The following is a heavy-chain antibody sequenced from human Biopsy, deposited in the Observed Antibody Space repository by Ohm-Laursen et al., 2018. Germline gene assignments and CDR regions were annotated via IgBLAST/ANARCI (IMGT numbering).Heavy chain of an antibody. Sequence: ASVKVSCKVSGFSFTGYYIHWVRQAPGQGLEWMGWISPKSGDTNYAHKFQGNITMTKDTSMSTAYMEMSRLRCDDTAVYYCALQSVAQMKNFDYWGQGTLVTVSS. J-gene: IGHJ4*02. D-gene: IGHD6-19*01. CDR3: ALQSVAQMKNFDY. V-gene: IGHV1-2*02. CDR2: ISPKSGDT. CDR1: GFSFTGYY.